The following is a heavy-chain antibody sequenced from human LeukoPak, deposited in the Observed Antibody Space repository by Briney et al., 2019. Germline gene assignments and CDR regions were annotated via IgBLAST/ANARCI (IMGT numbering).Heavy chain of an antibody. CDR3: ARIGYNHYFDY. CDR2: INPNSGGT. D-gene: IGHD5-24*01. Sequence: PVASVKVSCKTSGYTFTDYYLHWVRQAPGQGLEWMGWINPNSGGTNYAQTVQGRVTMTRDTSITTAYLELSRLRSDDTAVYSCARIGYNHYFDYGGQATSATVSS. J-gene: IGHJ4*02. CDR1: GYTFTDYY. V-gene: IGHV1-2*02.